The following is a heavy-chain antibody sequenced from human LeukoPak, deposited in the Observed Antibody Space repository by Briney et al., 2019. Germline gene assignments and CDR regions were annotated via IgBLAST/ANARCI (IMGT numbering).Heavy chain of an antibody. CDR3: ARVCTIFGVVIGWFDP. V-gene: IGHV4-30-4*08. J-gene: IGHJ5*02. D-gene: IGHD3-3*01. CDR2: IYYSGST. Sequence: PSETLSLTCTVSGASISSGSYYWSWIRQPAGKGLEWIGYIYYSGSTYYNPSLKSRVTISVDTSKNQFSLKLSSVTAADTAVYYCARVCTIFGVVIGWFDPWGQGTLVTVSS. CDR1: GASISSGSYY.